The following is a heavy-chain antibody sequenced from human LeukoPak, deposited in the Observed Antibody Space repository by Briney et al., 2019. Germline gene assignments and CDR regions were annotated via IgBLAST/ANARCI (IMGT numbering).Heavy chain of an antibody. V-gene: IGHV3-30-3*01. J-gene: IGHJ4*02. D-gene: IGHD5-24*01. CDR1: GFTFSGYA. Sequence: GGSLRLSCAASGFTFSGYAMHWVRQAPGKGLEWVSVISYDGSNKYCADSVKGRFTISRDNSKNTLYLQMSSLRAEGTAVYYCARAWMATIIDYWGQGTLVTVSS. CDR2: ISYDGSNK. CDR3: ARAWMATIIDY.